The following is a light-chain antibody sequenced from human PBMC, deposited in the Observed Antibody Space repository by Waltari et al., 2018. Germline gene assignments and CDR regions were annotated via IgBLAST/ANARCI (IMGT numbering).Light chain of an antibody. Sequence: NVLTQSPGTLSLSPGERATLSCRASQSVTNNYLAWYQQQPGQAPRLLIYGFSSRATGIPDRFSGSGSGTDFTLTIGRLEPEDSAVYFCHLYGSARTFGGGTRVEIK. CDR3: HLYGSART. V-gene: IGKV3-20*01. J-gene: IGKJ4*01. CDR1: QSVTNNY. CDR2: GFS.